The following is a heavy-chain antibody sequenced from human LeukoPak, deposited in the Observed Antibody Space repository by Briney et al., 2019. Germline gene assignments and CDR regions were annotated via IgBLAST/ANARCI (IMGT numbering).Heavy chain of an antibody. D-gene: IGHD7-27*01. CDR1: GFTFSSYE. CDR2: ISGSGSNI. J-gene: IGHJ4*02. CDR3: ARGPGSGLGMTRYFDY. V-gene: IGHV3-48*03. Sequence: GGSLRLSCAASGFTFSSYEMNWVRQAPGKGLEWVSYISGSGSNIYYADSMKGRFTISRDNAKNSLYLQMSSLRVEDTAVYYCARGPGSGLGMTRYFDYWGQGTLVTVSS.